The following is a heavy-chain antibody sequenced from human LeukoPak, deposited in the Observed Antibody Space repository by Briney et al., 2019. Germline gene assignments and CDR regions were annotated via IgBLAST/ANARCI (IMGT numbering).Heavy chain of an antibody. CDR3: ARYFPALAAFDI. V-gene: IGHV3-74*01. J-gene: IGHJ3*02. Sequence: PGGSLRLSCAASGFTFSSYWMHWVRQAPGKGLVWVSRINSDGSSTSYADSVKGRFTISRDNAKNTLYLQMNSLRAEDTAVYYCARYFPALAAFDIWGQGTMDTVSS. CDR1: GFTFSSYW. D-gene: IGHD3-9*01. CDR2: INSDGSST.